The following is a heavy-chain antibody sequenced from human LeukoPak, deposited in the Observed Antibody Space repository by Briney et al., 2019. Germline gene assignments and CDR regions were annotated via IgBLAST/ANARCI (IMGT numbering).Heavy chain of an antibody. CDR1: GFTFSSYA. D-gene: IGHD1-26*01. CDR3: AKDLVYWGQYS. Sequence: HPGGSLRLSCAASGFTFSSYAMHWVRQAPGKGLEWVALISYDGSNKYYADSVKGRFTISRDNSKNTLYLQMNSLRAEDTAVYYCAKDLVYWGQYSWGQGTLVTVSS. CDR2: ISYDGSNK. J-gene: IGHJ4*02. V-gene: IGHV3-30-3*01.